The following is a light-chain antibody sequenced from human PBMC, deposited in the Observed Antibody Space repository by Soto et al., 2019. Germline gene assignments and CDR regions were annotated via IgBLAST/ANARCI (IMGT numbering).Light chain of an antibody. CDR1: QSISSY. CDR2: AAS. J-gene: IGKJ2*01. Sequence: DFQMTQSPSSLSASVGDRVTITCRASQSISSYLNWYQQKPGKAPNLLICAASSLQSGVPSRFSGSGSGTDFTLTISSLQPEDFATYYCQQSYRTPYTFGQGTKVDIK. CDR3: QQSYRTPYT. V-gene: IGKV1-39*01.